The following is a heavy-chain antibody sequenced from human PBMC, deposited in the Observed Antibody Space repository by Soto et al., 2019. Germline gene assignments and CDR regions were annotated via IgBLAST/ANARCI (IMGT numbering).Heavy chain of an antibody. D-gene: IGHD5-12*01. CDR2: IYHSGST. J-gene: IGHJ3*02. CDR3: AREWLQLGFAFDI. V-gene: IGHV4-38-2*02. Sequence: ETLSLTCAVSGYSISSGYYWGWIRQPPGKGLEWIGSIYHSGSTYYNPSLKSRVTISVDTSKNQFSLKLSSVTAADTAVYYCAREWLQLGFAFDIWGQGT. CDR1: GYSISSGYY.